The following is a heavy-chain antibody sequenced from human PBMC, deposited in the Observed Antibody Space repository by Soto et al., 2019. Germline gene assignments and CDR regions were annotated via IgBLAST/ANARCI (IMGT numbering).Heavy chain of an antibody. Sequence: QVQLVESGGGVVQPGRSLRLSCAASGFTFSSYAMHWVRQAPGKGLEWVAVISYDGSNKYYADSVKGRFTISRDNSKNTLYLQMSSLRAEDTAVYYCARDTLWDSSGYPDYWGQGTLVTVSS. J-gene: IGHJ4*02. CDR1: GFTFSSYA. D-gene: IGHD3-22*01. CDR2: ISYDGSNK. CDR3: ARDTLWDSSGYPDY. V-gene: IGHV3-30-3*01.